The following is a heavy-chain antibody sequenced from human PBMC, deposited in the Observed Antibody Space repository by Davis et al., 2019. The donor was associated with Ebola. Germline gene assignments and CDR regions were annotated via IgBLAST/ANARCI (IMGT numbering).Heavy chain of an antibody. CDR2: IGHSGGT. D-gene: IGHD2/OR15-2a*01. V-gene: IGHV4-34*01. Sequence: PSETLSLTCAVSGGSLSSHFWSWIRQPPGKGLEWIGDIGHSGGTKYSASLKSRITISLDTSKNQFSLKLSSVTAADTAVYYCTRNNWFDPWGQGTLVTVSS. CDR3: TRNNWFDP. J-gene: IGHJ5*02. CDR1: GGSLSSHF.